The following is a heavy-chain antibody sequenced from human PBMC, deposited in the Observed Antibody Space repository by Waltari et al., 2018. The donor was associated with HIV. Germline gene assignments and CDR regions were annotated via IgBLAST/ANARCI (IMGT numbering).Heavy chain of an antibody. J-gene: IGHJ6*02. V-gene: IGHV3-23*01. D-gene: IGHD6-13*01. CDR3: ARHSSSHPYYYAMDV. Sequence: EVQLLESGGGLVQPGQSLSISCTVSGLSFVTYDMSLVRQAPGKGLEWVSAISGTGDHTFYADSVKGRFTISRDNSKRTLYLQMNSLRAEDTALYYCARHSSSHPYYYAMDVWGQGTTVTVSS. CDR1: GLSFVTYD. CDR2: ISGTGDHT.